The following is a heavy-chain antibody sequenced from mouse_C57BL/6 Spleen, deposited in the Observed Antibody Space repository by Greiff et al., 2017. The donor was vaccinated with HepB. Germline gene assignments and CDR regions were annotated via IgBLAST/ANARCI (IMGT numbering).Heavy chain of an antibody. J-gene: IGHJ4*01. CDR1: GYTFTDYY. Sequence: QVQLQQSGAELVRPGASVKLSCKASGYTFTDYYINWVKQRPGQGLEWIARIYPGSGNTYYNEKFKGKATLTAEKSSSTAYMQLSSLASEDSAVYLCARRTAQVAMDYWGQGTSVTVSS. D-gene: IGHD3-2*02. CDR3: ARRTAQVAMDY. CDR2: IYPGSGNT. V-gene: IGHV1-76*01.